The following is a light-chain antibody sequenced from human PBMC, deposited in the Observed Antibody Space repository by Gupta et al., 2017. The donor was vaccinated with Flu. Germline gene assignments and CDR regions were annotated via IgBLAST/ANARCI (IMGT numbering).Light chain of an antibody. CDR1: GSKLGGNN. CDR3: SAWDDNRGSVV. Sequence: QSVLTQPPSASRTPGQGISISCSGSGSKLGGNNVYWYYHAPGPAPHLLIYRNKQRPSGVPERFSGSNSATSAALAVSGLQAEDEGDYYCSAWDDNRGSVVFGGGTKLTVL. J-gene: IGLJ2*01. V-gene: IGLV1-44*01. CDR2: RNK.